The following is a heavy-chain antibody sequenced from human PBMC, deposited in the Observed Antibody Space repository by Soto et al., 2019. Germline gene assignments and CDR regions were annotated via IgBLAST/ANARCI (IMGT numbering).Heavy chain of an antibody. D-gene: IGHD1-1*01. V-gene: IGHV3-30-3*01. Sequence: QVQLVESVGGVVQPGRSLRLSCAASGFTFSSYAMHWVRQAPGKGLEWVAVISYDGSNNYYADSLKGRFTISRDNSKNTLYLQMNGLRAEYTAVYYCARKKVHLSLLSDYYYGMAVWGQGTTGTVSS. J-gene: IGHJ6*02. CDR3: ARKKVHLSLLSDYYYGMAV. CDR1: GFTFSSYA. CDR2: ISYDGSNN.